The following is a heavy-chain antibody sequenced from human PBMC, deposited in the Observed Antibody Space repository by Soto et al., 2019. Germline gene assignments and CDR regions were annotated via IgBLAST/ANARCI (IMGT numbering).Heavy chain of an antibody. D-gene: IGHD1-26*01. Sequence: GESLKISCQGSGYTFSNHWINWVRLVPGKGLEWMGIIFPRDSDTRYSPSLQGQVIISVDKSTNTAYLQWTRLTASYTAIYYCAKSIEGGPMDVWGQGTTVTVSS. J-gene: IGHJ6*02. CDR3: AKSIEGGPMDV. CDR1: GYTFSNHW. V-gene: IGHV5-51*01. CDR2: IFPRDSDT.